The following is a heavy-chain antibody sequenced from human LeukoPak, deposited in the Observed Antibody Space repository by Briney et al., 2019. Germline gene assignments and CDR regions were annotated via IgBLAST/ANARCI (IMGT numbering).Heavy chain of an antibody. CDR3: ARRVTTTVTSYFDY. CDR2: IYYSGST. J-gene: IGHJ4*02. CDR1: GGSISSYY. D-gene: IGHD1-26*01. V-gene: IGHV4-59*08. Sequence: SETLSLTCTVSGGSISSYYWSWIRQPPGKGLEWIGYIYYSGSTNYNPSLKSRVTISVDTSKNQFSLKLSSVTAADTAVYYCARRVTTTVTSYFDYWGQGTLVTVSS.